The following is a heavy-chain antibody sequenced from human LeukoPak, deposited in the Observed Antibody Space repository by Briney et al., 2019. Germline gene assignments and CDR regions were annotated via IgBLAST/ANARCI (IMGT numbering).Heavy chain of an antibody. CDR1: GGTFSSYA. CDR3: ARELYDYGSGSYYWIPLYYYGMDV. Sequence: GASVKVSCKASGGTFSSYAISWVRQATGQGLEWMGWMNPNSGNTGYAQKFQGRVTMTRNTSISTAYMELSSLRSEDTAVYYCARELYDYGSGSYYWIPLYYYGMDVWGQGTTVTVSS. J-gene: IGHJ6*02. CDR2: MNPNSGNT. V-gene: IGHV1-8*02. D-gene: IGHD3-10*01.